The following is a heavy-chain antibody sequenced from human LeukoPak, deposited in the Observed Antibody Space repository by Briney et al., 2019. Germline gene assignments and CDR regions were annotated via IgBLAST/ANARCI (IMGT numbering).Heavy chain of an antibody. J-gene: IGHJ4*02. CDR1: GGTFSSYA. CDR2: IIPIFGTA. Sequence: ASVKVSCKASGGTFSSYAISWVRQAPGQGLEWMGGIIPIFGTANYAQKFQGRVTITAVKSTSTAYMELSSLRSEDTAVYYCARSRADYDILTGYPYYFDYWGQGTLVTVSS. CDR3: ARSRADYDILTGYPYYFDY. V-gene: IGHV1-69*06. D-gene: IGHD3-9*01.